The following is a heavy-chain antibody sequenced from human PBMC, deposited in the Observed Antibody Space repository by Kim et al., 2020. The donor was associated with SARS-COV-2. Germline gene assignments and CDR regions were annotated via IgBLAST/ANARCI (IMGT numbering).Heavy chain of an antibody. V-gene: IGHV1-46*01. Sequence: ASVKVSCKASGYTFTSNHMHWVRQAPGQGLEWMGIINPSGGSTTYAQKFQGRVTMTRGTSTTTDYMELSSLTSEDTAVYYCARDFHGSWTIDYWGQGTLVTVSS. CDR3: ARDFHGSWTIDY. J-gene: IGHJ4*02. CDR2: INPSGGST. CDR1: GYTFTSNH. D-gene: IGHD2-15*01.